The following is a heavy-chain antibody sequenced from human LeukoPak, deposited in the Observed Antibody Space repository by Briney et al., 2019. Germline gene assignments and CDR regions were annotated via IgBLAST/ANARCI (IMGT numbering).Heavy chain of an antibody. J-gene: IGHJ4*02. CDR2: IYYSGST. CDR1: GGSISSSSYY. CDR3: ARESIAVAGTDY. Sequence: ETLSLTCTVSGGSISSSSYYWGWIRQPPGKGLEWIGSIYYSGSTYYNPSLKSRVTISVDTSKNQFSLKLSSVTAADTAVYYCARESIAVAGTDYWGQGTLVTVSS. V-gene: IGHV4-39*07. D-gene: IGHD6-19*01.